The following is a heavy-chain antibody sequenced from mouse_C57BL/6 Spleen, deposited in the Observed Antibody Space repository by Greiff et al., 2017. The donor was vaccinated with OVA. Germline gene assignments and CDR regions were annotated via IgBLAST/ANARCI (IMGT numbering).Heavy chain of an antibody. D-gene: IGHD4-1*01. CDR2: INPNNGGT. Sequence: DVQLQESGPELVKPGASVKIPCKASGYTFTDYNMDWVKQSHGKSLEWIGDINPNNGGTIYNQKFKGKATLTVAKSSSTAYMELRSLTSEDTAVYYCAREGVGELAWFAYWGQGTLVTVSA. CDR3: AREGVGELAWFAY. J-gene: IGHJ3*01. CDR1: GYTFTDYN. V-gene: IGHV1-18*01.